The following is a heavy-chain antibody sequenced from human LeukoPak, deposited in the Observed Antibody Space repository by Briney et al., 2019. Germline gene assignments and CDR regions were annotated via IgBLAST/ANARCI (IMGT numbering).Heavy chain of an antibody. V-gene: IGHV1-2*06. CDR1: GYTFTCYY. CDR3: ARDAVEEYCSGGSCYPSNWFDP. D-gene: IGHD2-15*01. Sequence: ASVKVSCKASGYTFTCYYMHWVRQAPGQGLEWMGRINPNSGGTNYAQKFQGRVTMTRDTSISTAYMELSRLRSDDTAVYYCARDAVEEYCSGGSCYPSNWFDPWGQGTLVTVSS. J-gene: IGHJ5*02. CDR2: INPNSGGT.